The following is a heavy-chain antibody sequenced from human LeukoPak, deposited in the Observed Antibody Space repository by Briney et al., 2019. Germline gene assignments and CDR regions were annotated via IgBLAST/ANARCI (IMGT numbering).Heavy chain of an antibody. CDR2: IYHSGST. J-gene: IGHJ5*02. V-gene: IGHV4-30-2*01. Sequence: SQTLSLTCAVSGGSISSGGYSWSWIRQPPGKGLEWIGYIYHSGSTYYNPSLKSRVTISVDRSKNQFSLKLSSVTAADTAVYYCARAVGNSGPYNWFDPWGQGTLVTVSS. D-gene: IGHD1-26*01. CDR1: GGSISSGGYS. CDR3: ARAVGNSGPYNWFDP.